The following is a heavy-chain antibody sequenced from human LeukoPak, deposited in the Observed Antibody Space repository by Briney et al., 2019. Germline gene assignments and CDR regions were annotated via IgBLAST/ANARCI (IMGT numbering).Heavy chain of an antibody. V-gene: IGHV1-2*02. Sequence: ASVKGSCKASGYTFTGYYMHWVRQAPGQGLEWMGWINPNSGGTNYAQKFQGRVTMTRDTSISTAYMELSRLRSDDTAVYHCARDRTRTGYSSGWYHDYWGQGTLVTVSS. J-gene: IGHJ4*02. CDR1: GYTFTGYY. D-gene: IGHD6-19*01. CDR2: INPNSGGT. CDR3: ARDRTRTGYSSGWYHDY.